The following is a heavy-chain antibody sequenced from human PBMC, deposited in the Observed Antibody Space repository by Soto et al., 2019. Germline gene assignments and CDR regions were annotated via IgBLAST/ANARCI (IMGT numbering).Heavy chain of an antibody. V-gene: IGHV3-23*01. Sequence: EVQLLESGGGLVQPGGSLRLSCAASGFTFSSYAMSWVRQAPGKGLEWVSAISGSGGSTYYADSVKGRFTISRDNSKNTLYLQMNSLRAEDTAVYYCASQLRVWDSGWFFELGFWGQGTLVTVSS. J-gene: IGHJ4*02. D-gene: IGHD6-19*01. CDR1: GFTFSSYA. CDR3: ASQLRVWDSGWFFELGF. CDR2: ISGSGGST.